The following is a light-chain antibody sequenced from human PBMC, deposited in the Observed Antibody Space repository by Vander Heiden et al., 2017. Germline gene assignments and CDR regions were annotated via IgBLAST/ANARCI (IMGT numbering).Light chain of an antibody. Sequence: QPASVSGSPGQSITISCTGTSSDVGGYNYVSWYQQHPGKAPKLMIYEVSNRPSGVSNRFSGSKSGNTASLTISGLQAEDEADYYCSSYTSSSTPVCGTGTKVTVL. CDR1: SSDVGGYNY. CDR2: EVS. CDR3: SSYTSSSTPV. V-gene: IGLV2-14*01. J-gene: IGLJ1*01.